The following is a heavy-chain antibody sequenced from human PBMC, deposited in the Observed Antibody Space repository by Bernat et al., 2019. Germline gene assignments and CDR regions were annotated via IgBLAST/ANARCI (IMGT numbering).Heavy chain of an antibody. CDR2: IYYSGST. J-gene: IGHJ4*02. D-gene: IGHD2-2*01. Sequence: QVQLQESGPGLVKPSETLSLTCTVSGGSISSYYWSWIRQPPGKGLEWIGYIYYSGSTNYNPSLKSRVTISVDTSKNQFSLKLSSVTAADTAVYYCARAPSSSLPPYYFDYWGQGTLVTVSS. CDR3: ARAPSSSLPPYYFDY. CDR1: GGSISSYY. V-gene: IGHV4-59*01.